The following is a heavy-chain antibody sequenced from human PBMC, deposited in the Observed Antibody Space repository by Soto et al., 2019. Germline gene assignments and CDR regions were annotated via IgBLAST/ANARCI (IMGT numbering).Heavy chain of an antibody. J-gene: IGHJ4*02. CDR3: TRSTFGSGNFDY. CDR2: IYSGGIT. Sequence: GGSLRLSCAASGFIVSNNHMTWVRQASGKGLEWVSLIYSGGITYYADSVKGRFTISRDNSKNTVYLQMSSLRAEDTAVYYCTRSTFGSGNFDYWGQGTLVTVYS. V-gene: IGHV3-53*01. D-gene: IGHD3-10*01. CDR1: GFIVSNNH.